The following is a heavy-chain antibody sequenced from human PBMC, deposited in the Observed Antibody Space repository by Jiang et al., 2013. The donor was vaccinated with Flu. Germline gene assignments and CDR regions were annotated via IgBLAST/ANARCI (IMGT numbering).Heavy chain of an antibody. J-gene: IGHJ6*02. Sequence: PGLVKPSETLSLTCTVSGGSISSYYWSWIRQPPGKGLEWIGYIYYSGSTNYNPSLKSRVTISVDTSKNQFSLKLSSVTAADTAVYYCAREYRSFYSGSLDYGMDVWGQGTTVTVSS. V-gene: IGHV4-59*01. CDR3: AREYRSFYSGSLDYGMDV. CDR2: IYYSGST. D-gene: IGHD1-26*01. CDR1: GGSISSYY.